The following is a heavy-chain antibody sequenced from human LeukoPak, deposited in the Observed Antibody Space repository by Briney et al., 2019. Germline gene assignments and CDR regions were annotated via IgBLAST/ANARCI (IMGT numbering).Heavy chain of an antibody. V-gene: IGHV3-23*01. D-gene: IGHD1-14*01. Sequence: PGGSLRLSCAASGFTFSNYAMNWVRQAPGKGLEWVSAISGGGGATYYADSVKGRFSISRDNSKITLYLQMNSLRAEDTAVYFCAKGMSTGPYYYGMDVWGQGTTVTVSS. CDR1: GFTFSNYA. CDR2: ISGGGGAT. CDR3: AKGMSTGPYYYGMDV. J-gene: IGHJ6*02.